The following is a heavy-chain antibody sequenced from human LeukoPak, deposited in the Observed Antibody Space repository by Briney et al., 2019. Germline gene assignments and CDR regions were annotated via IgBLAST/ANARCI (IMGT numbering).Heavy chain of an antibody. J-gene: IGHJ4*02. Sequence: PGGSLRLSCAASGFTFSSYAMSWVRQAPGKGLEWVSAISGSGGSTYYADSVKGRFTISRDNSKNTLYLQMNSLRAEDTAVYYCAKGSGVVTMIVVVMYPFDYWGQGTLVTVSS. V-gene: IGHV3-23*01. CDR2: ISGSGGST. D-gene: IGHD3-22*01. CDR1: GFTFSSYA. CDR3: AKGSGVVTMIVVVMYPFDY.